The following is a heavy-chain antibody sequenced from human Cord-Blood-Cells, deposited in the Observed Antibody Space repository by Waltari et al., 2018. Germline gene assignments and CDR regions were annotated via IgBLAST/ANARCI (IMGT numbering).Heavy chain of an antibody. V-gene: IGHV5-51*01. CDR3: ARRSQYSSSWYYFGY. Sequence: EVQLVQSGAEVKKPGESLKISCKGSGYSFTSYWIGWVRQMPGKGLEWMGIIYPGDSDTRDSPSFQGQVTISADKSISTAYLQWSSLKASDTAMYYCARRSQYSSSWYYFGYWGQGTLVTVSS. D-gene: IGHD6-13*01. CDR1: GYSFTSYW. J-gene: IGHJ4*02. CDR2: IYPGDSDT.